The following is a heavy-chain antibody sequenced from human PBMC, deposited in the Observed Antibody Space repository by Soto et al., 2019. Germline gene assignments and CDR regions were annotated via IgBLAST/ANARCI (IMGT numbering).Heavy chain of an antibody. CDR3: ARNSWIGKFCY. J-gene: IGHJ4*02. CDR2: IIPILGIA. Sequence: QVQLVQSGAEVKKPGSSVKVSCKASGGTFSSYTISWVRQAPGQGLEWMGRIIPILGIANYAQKFQGRVTITADKATSTGYMELSSLRSEDTAVYYCARNSWIGKFCYWGQGTLVTVSS. CDR1: GGTFSSYT. V-gene: IGHV1-69*02. D-gene: IGHD3-10*01.